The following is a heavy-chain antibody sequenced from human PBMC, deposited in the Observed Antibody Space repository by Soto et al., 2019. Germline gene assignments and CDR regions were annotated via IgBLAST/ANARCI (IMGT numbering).Heavy chain of an antibody. Sequence: QVQLVASGGGVVQPGASLTLSCAASGFRFSGFGMHWVRQAPGKGLEWVAVISFDASEKFYVDSVKGRFSISRDDSHSQVLLQMNSLRREDTGVYYCARDLGGYVHLWDKSNYWGQGTLVNVS. CDR1: GFRFSGFG. D-gene: IGHD5-12*01. CDR3: ARDLGGYVHLWDKSNY. CDR2: ISFDASEK. V-gene: IGHV3-30*04. J-gene: IGHJ1*01.